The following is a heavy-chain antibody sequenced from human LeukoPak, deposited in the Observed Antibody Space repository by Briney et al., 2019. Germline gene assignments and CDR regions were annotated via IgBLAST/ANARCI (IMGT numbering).Heavy chain of an antibody. Sequence: PGGSLRLSCAASGFTFSDYWMSWVRQAPGKGLEWVAVISYDGSNKYYADSVKGRFTISRDNSKNTLYLQMNSLRAEDTAVYYCAKRGTTSDAFDIWGQGTMVTVSS. V-gene: IGHV3-30*18. J-gene: IGHJ3*02. CDR3: AKRGTTSDAFDI. CDR1: GFTFSDYW. D-gene: IGHD4-11*01. CDR2: ISYDGSNK.